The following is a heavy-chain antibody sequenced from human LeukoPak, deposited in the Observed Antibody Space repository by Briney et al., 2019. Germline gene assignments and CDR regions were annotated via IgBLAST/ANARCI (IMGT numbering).Heavy chain of an antibody. J-gene: IGHJ3*02. CDR1: GGSISSYY. D-gene: IGHD1-26*01. V-gene: IGHV4-59*08. CDR2: IYYSGST. Sequence: SETLSLTRTVSGGSISSYYWSWIRQPPGKGLEWIGYIYYSGSTNYNPSLKSRVTISVDTSKNQFSLKLSSVTAADTAVYYCARHSNSGSYYSGNAFDIWGQGTMVTVSS. CDR3: ARHSNSGSYYSGNAFDI.